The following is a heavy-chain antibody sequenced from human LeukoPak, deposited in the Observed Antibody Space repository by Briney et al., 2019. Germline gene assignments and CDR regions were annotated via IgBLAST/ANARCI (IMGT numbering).Heavy chain of an antibody. J-gene: IGHJ4*02. V-gene: IGHV4-38-2*02. Sequence: SETLSLTCTVSGYSISSGYYWGWIRQPPGKGLEWIGSIYHSGSTYYNPSLKSRVTISVDTSKNQFSLKLSSETAADTAVYYCARSGSSGYYGSFDYWGQGTLVTVSS. CDR2: IYHSGST. CDR1: GYSISSGYY. CDR3: ARSGSSGYYGSFDY. D-gene: IGHD3-22*01.